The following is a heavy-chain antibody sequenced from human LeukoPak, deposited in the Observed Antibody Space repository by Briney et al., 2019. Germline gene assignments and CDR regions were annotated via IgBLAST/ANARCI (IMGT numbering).Heavy chain of an antibody. J-gene: IGHJ4*02. CDR3: ARLQGGSGWYYFDY. CDR2: ISTSSSYI. CDR1: GFTFDAFT. D-gene: IGHD6-19*01. Sequence: GGSLRLSCTASGFTFDAFTMNWVRQAPGKGLEWVSSISTSSSYIYYADSLKGRFTISRDNAKYSLYLQMNSLRVEDTAAYYCARLQGGSGWYYFDYWGQGSLVTVSS. V-gene: IGHV3-21*01.